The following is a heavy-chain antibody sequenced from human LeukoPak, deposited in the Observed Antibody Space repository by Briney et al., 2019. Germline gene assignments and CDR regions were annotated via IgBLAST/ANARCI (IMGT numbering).Heavy chain of an antibody. Sequence: SQTLSLTCAISGDSVSSNSAAWNWIRQSPSRGLEWLGRTYYRSKWYNDYAVSVKSRITINPDTSKNQFSLKLSSVTAADTAVYYCARGLLVFGGSCYFDYWGQGTLVTVSS. CDR3: ARGLLVFGGSCYFDY. D-gene: IGHD2-15*01. V-gene: IGHV6-1*01. CDR2: TYYRSKWYN. J-gene: IGHJ4*02. CDR1: GDSVSSNSAA.